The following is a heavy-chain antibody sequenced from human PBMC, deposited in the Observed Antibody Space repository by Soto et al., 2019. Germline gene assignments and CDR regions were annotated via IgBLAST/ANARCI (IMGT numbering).Heavy chain of an antibody. Sequence: VGSLRLSCAASGFTCSSYGMHWARQAPGKGLEWVAVIWYDGSNKYYADSVKGRFTISRDNSKNTLYLQMNSLRAEDTAVYYCARGRIPASYYGMDVWGQGTTVTVSS. D-gene: IGHD2-15*01. CDR2: IWYDGSNK. V-gene: IGHV3-33*01. CDR3: ARGRIPASYYGMDV. CDR1: GFTCSSYG. J-gene: IGHJ6*02.